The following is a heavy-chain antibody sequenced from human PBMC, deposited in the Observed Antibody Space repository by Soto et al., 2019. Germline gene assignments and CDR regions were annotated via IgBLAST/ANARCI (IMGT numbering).Heavy chain of an antibody. CDR3: AKVSSSWYAGFFDL. CDR1: GFTFSSHA. J-gene: IGHJ4*02. Sequence: EVQTLEPGGGLVQPGGSLRLSCTASGFTFSSHAMTWFRQAPVKGLEWVSGLSVSGVRIYYADSVKGRLTISRDNAKNKLYLQMHTLRAEDTAVYYCAKVSSSWYAGFFDLWGQGTLVTVSS. CDR2: LSVSGVRI. V-gene: IGHV3-23*01. D-gene: IGHD6-13*01.